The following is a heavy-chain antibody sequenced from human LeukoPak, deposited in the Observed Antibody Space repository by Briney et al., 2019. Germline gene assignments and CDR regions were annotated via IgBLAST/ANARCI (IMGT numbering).Heavy chain of an antibody. CDR3: ARLLFYHDTSGYRPFDV. CDR1: GFTFSSYS. CDR2: IKEDGSEK. D-gene: IGHD3-22*01. V-gene: IGHV3-7*01. J-gene: IGHJ3*01. Sequence: GGSLRLSCAASGFTFSSYSMNWVRQAPGEGLEWVANIKEDGSEKYYVDSVKGRFTVSRDHAKNSLYLQMNSLRAEDTAVYYCARLLFYHDTSGYRPFDVWGQGTMVTVSS.